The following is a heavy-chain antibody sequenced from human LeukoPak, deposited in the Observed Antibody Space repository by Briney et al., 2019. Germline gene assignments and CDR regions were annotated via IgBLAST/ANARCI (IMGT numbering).Heavy chain of an antibody. D-gene: IGHD3-22*01. CDR3: ARTSRYYYDSSDWYFDL. V-gene: IGHV4-39*07. CDR1: GGSISSSSYY. J-gene: IGHJ2*01. Sequence: KSSETLSLTCTVSGGSISSSSYYWGWIRQPPGKGLEWIGSIYYSGSTYYNPSLKSRVTISVDTSKNQFSLKLSSVTAADTAVYYCARTSRYYYDSSDWYFDLWGRGTLVTVSS. CDR2: IYYSGST.